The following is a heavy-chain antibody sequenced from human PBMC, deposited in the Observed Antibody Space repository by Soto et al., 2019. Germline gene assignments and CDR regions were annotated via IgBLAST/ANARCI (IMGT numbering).Heavy chain of an antibody. CDR2: IWYDGSNK. D-gene: IGHD3-10*01. CDR3: AKEFSIYGSGMYGMDV. J-gene: IGHJ6*02. V-gene: IGHV3-30*02. CDR1: GFTFSGYG. Sequence: PGGSLRLSCAASGFTFSGYGMHWVRQSPGKGLEWVAVIWYDGSNKYYADSVKGRFTISRDNSKNTLYLQMNSLRAEDTAVYYCAKEFSIYGSGMYGMDVWGQGTTVTVSS.